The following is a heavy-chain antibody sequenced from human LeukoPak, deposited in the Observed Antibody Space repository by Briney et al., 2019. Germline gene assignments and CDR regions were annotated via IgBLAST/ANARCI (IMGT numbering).Heavy chain of an antibody. V-gene: IGHV1-69*13. CDR1: GYTFTSYG. Sequence: ASVKVSCKASGYTFTSYGISWVRQAPGQGLEWMGGIIPIFGTANYAQKFQGRVTITADESTSTAYMELSSLRSGDTAVYYCARVGGRMRETYYDFWSEGNRFDPWGQGTLVTVSS. CDR3: ARVGGRMRETYYDFWSEGNRFDP. CDR2: IIPIFGTA. D-gene: IGHD3-3*01. J-gene: IGHJ5*02.